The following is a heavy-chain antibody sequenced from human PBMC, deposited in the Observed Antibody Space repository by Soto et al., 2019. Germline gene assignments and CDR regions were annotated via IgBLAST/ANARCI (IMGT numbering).Heavy chain of an antibody. J-gene: IGHJ2*01. CDR1: VGFISSGDYY. CDR3: ARDGGESAYCGGDCPYWYFDL. CDR2: IYYSGST. D-gene: IGHD2-21*02. V-gene: IGHV4-30-4*01. Sequence: QVQLQESGPGLVKPSETLSLTCTVSVGFISSGDYYWSWIRQPPGKGLEWIGYIYYSGSTYYNPSLRSRVNMAVDTSQNHFSLKLSYVTAADTAVYYCARDGGESAYCGGDCPYWYFDLWGRGTLVTVSS.